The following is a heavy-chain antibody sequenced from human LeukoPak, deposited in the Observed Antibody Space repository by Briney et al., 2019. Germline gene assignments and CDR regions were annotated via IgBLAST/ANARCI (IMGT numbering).Heavy chain of an antibody. CDR3: ARDLRSDGYNRNEYFQH. D-gene: IGHD5-24*01. V-gene: IGHV3-21*01. CDR1: GFTFSSYS. J-gene: IGHJ1*01. Sequence: MPGGSLILSCAASGFTFSSYSMNWVRQAPGKGLEWDSSISSSSSYIYYADSVKGRFTISRDNAKNSLYLQMNSLRAEDTAVYYCARDLRSDGYNRNEYFQHWGQGTLVTVSS. CDR2: ISSSSSYI.